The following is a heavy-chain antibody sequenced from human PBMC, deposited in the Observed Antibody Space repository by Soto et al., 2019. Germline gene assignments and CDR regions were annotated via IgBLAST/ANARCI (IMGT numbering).Heavy chain of an antibody. CDR2: IYYSGST. CDR3: ASVNYGDYLYYFDY. V-gene: IGHV4-30-4*01. Sequence: PSETLSLTCTVSGGSISSGDYYWSWIRQPPGKGLEWIGYIYYSGSTYYNPSLKSRVTISVDTSKNQFSLKLSSVTAADTAVYYCASVNYGDYLYYFDYWGQGTLVTVSS. CDR1: GGSISSGDYY. D-gene: IGHD4-17*01. J-gene: IGHJ4*02.